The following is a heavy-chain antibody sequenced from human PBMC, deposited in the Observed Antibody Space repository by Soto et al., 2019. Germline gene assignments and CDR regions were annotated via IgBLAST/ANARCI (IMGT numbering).Heavy chain of an antibody. D-gene: IGHD4-17*01. CDR3: ARSSQSTVTTVDY. V-gene: IGHV4-31*03. CDR2: IYYSGST. J-gene: IGHJ4*02. CDR1: GGSISSGGYY. Sequence: QVQLQESGPGLVKPSQTLSLTCTVSGGSISSGGYYWSWIRQHPGKGLEWIGYIYYSGSTYYNPTLKRRVTISVDTSKNQFSRKLSSVTAADTAVYYCARSSQSTVTTVDYWGQGTLVTVSS.